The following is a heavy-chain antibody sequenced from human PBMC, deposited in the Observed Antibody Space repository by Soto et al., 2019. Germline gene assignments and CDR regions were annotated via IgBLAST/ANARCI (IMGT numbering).Heavy chain of an antibody. Sequence: GGSLRLSXAASGLIVSTNYMTWVRQAPGKGLEWVSVIHSDDSTYYADSVKGRFTISRDNSKNTLFLQLNSLRAEDTAVYYCAREAGSSRYYYGLDVWGQGTTVTVSS. CDR1: GLIVSTNY. CDR3: AREAGSSRYYYGLDV. CDR2: IHSDDST. J-gene: IGHJ6*02. D-gene: IGHD6-6*01. V-gene: IGHV3-53*01.